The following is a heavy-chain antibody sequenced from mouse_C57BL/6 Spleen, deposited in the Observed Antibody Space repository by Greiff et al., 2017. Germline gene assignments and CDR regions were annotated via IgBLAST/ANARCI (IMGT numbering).Heavy chain of an antibody. Sequence: QVQLQQPGTELVKPGASVKLSCKASGYTFTSYWMHWVKQRPGPGLEWIGNINPSNGGTNYNEKFKSKATLTVDKSSSTAYMQLSSLTSEDSAVYYGARTAQATLAWFAYWGQGTLVTVSA. CDR2: INPSNGGT. D-gene: IGHD3-2*02. CDR1: GYTFTSYW. CDR3: ARTAQATLAWFAY. V-gene: IGHV1-53*01. J-gene: IGHJ3*01.